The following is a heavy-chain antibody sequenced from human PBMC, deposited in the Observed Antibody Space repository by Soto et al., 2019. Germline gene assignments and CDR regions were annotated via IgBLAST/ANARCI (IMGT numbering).Heavy chain of an antibody. J-gene: IGHJ4*02. Sequence: LSVTCTVSGGSISSYYWSWIRQPPGKGLEWIGYIYYSGSTNYNPSLKSRVAISVDTSKNQFSLKLSSVTAADTAVYYCARTLEYSSSINFDYWGQGTLVTVSS. CDR1: GGSISSYY. CDR2: IYYSGST. D-gene: IGHD6-6*01. V-gene: IGHV4-59*01. CDR3: ARTLEYSSSINFDY.